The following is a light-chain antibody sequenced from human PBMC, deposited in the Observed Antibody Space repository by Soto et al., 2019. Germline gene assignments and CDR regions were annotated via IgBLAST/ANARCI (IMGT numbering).Light chain of an antibody. J-gene: IGLJ2*01. CDR1: SSDVGGYNY. CDR2: DVS. V-gene: IGLV2-11*01. Sequence: QSVLTQPRSVSGSPGQSVTISCTGTSSDVGGYNYVSWYQQDPGKAPKGMIYDVSERPSGVPDRFSGSKSVNTASLTISGLQAEAEAYYSCCTNAGIYELFGGGTKLNVL. CDR3: CTNAGIYEL.